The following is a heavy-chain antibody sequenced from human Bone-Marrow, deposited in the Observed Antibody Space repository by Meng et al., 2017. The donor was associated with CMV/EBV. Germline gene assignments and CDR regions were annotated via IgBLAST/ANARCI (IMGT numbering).Heavy chain of an antibody. CDR2: INWNGGST. D-gene: IGHD3-22*01. CDR1: GFTFEDYG. V-gene: IGHV3-20*04. CDR3: ARATLPHYFDSSGYYVAFDY. J-gene: IGHJ4*02. Sequence: LSLTCAASGFTFEDYGMSWVRQAPGKGLEWVSGINWNGGSTAYADSLKGRFTISRDNAKKSLYLEMNSLRAEDTALYYCARATLPHYFDSSGYYVAFDYWGQGTLVTVSS.